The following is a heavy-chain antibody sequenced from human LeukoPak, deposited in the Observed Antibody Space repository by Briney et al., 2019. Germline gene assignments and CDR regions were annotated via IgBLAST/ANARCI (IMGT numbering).Heavy chain of an antibody. CDR3: ARERGQLGGFDY. J-gene: IGHJ4*02. V-gene: IGHV1-2*02. Sequence: ASVKVSCKASGYTFTSYDINWVRQAPGQGLEWMGWINPNSGGTNYAQKFQGRVTMTRDTSISTAYMELSRLRSDDTAVYYCARERGQLGGFDYWGQGTLVTVSS. CDR1: GYTFTSYD. D-gene: IGHD6-6*01. CDR2: INPNSGGT.